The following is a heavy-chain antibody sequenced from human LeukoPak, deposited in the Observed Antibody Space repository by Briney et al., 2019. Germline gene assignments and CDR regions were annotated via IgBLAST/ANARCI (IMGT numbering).Heavy chain of an antibody. CDR1: GGSFSGYY. J-gene: IGHJ4*02. Sequence: PSETLSLTCAVYGGSFSGYYWSWIRQPPGKGLEWIGEINHSGSTNYNPSLKSRVTISADTSKNQFSLKLSSVTAADTAVYYCAGGCSSTSCYSNFDYWGQGTLVAVSS. V-gene: IGHV4-34*01. CDR3: AGGCSSTSCYSNFDY. D-gene: IGHD2-2*01. CDR2: INHSGST.